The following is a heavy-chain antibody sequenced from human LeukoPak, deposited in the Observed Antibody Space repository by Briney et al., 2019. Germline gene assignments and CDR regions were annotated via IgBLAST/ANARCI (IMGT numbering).Heavy chain of an antibody. Sequence: ASVKVSCKASGYTFTGYYMHWVRQAPGQGLEWMGWINPNSGGTNYAQKFQGRVTMTRDTSISTAYMELSRLRSDDTAVYYCARGPIYSNYLRYYYYYYMDVWGKGTTVTVSS. CDR1: GYTFTGYY. D-gene: IGHD4-11*01. CDR3: ARGPIYSNYLRYYYYYYMDV. V-gene: IGHV1-2*02. J-gene: IGHJ6*03. CDR2: INPNSGGT.